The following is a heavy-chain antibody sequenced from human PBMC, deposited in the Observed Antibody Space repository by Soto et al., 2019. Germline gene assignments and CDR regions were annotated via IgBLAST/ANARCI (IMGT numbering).Heavy chain of an antibody. Sequence: QVQLVQSGAEEKKPGASVKVSCKASGYTFTSYAMHWVRQAPGQRLEWMGWINAGNGNTKYSQKFQGRVTITRDTXXXTXXXELSSLRSXDTXXXYCARDPSYYGMDVWGQGTTVTVS. CDR1: GYTFTSYA. V-gene: IGHV1-3*05. J-gene: IGHJ6*02. CDR2: INAGNGNT. CDR3: ARDPSYYGMDV.